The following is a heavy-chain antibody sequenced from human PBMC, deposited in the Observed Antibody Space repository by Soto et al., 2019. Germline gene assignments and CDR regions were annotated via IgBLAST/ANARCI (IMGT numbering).Heavy chain of an antibody. J-gene: IGHJ5*02. CDR3: ARARKKSYCSSTSCYYNWFDP. CDR2: INHSGST. V-gene: IGHV4-34*01. CDR1: GGSFSGYY. D-gene: IGHD2-2*01. Sequence: PSETLSLTCAVYGGSFSGYYWGWIRQPPGKGLEWIGEINHSGSTNYNPSLKSRVTISVDTSKNQFSLKLSSVTAADTAVYYCARARKKSYCSSTSCYYNWFDPWGQGTLVTVSS.